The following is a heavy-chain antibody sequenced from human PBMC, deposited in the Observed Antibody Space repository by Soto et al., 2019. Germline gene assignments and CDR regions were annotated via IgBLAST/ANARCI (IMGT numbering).Heavy chain of an antibody. V-gene: IGHV3-49*04. CDR3: TRDYSSSWYSAGMDV. Sequence: SLRLSCTASGFTFGDYAMSWVRQAPGKGLEWVGFIRSKAYGGTTEYAASVKGRFTISRDDSKSIAYLQMNSLKTEDTAVYYCTRDYSSSWYSAGMDVRGQGTTVTLSS. D-gene: IGHD6-13*01. CDR2: IRSKAYGGTT. J-gene: IGHJ6*02. CDR1: GFTFGDYA.